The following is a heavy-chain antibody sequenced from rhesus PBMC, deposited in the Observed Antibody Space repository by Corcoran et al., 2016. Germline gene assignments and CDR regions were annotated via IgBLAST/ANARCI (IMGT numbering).Heavy chain of an antibody. D-gene: IGHD6-25*01. CDR1: GESSLGSYQ. V-gene: IGHV4-76*01. CDR3: ARQGGASDSWNDYFDF. J-gene: IGHJ4*01. Sequence: QVQLQESGPGLVKPSETLSLTCILTGESSLGSYQWIRIRQPPGKGLEWFGYIYGSGGSTKYNPSLKNRVTISKDPSKNQFSLKLNSVTAADTAVYYCARQGGASDSWNDYFDFWGQGVLVTVSS. CDR2: IYGSGGST.